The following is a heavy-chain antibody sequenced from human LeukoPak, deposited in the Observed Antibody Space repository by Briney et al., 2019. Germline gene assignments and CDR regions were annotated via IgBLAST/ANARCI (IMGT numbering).Heavy chain of an antibody. V-gene: IGHV1-18*01. CDR3: VREPAGYSSTWPYDY. D-gene: IGHD6-13*01. CDR1: GYSFSKFG. J-gene: IGHJ4*02. CDR2: ISAQNGDT. Sequence: ASVKVSCKTSGYSFSKFGISWVRQAPGQGLEWMGWISAQNGDTYYAQQVQGRVTMTTDTSTGTAYMELKRLTSDDTAVYYCVREPAGYSSTWPYDYWGQGTLVTVSS.